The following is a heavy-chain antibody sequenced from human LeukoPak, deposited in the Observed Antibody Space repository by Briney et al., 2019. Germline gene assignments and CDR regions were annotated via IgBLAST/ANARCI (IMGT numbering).Heavy chain of an antibody. CDR3: AAYGSGSPPYHFDY. V-gene: IGHV3-23*01. J-gene: IGHJ4*02. CDR1: GFTFSRYG. D-gene: IGHD3-10*01. Sequence: PGGSLRLSCAASGFTFSRYGMSWVRQAPGMGLQWVSAISVSGGDTYYADSVRGRFTISRDNSKNTHCLQMNSLRAEDTAVYYCAAYGSGSPPYHFDYWGQGTLVTVSS. CDR2: ISVSGGDT.